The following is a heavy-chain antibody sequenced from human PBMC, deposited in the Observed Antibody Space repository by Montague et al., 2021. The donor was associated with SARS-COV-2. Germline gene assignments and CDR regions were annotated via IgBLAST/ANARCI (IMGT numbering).Heavy chain of an antibody. J-gene: IGHJ4*02. CDR2: ISNSGDTK. CDR1: GFIFSSYE. CDR3: ARAGGDYYYDSSGFLY. D-gene: IGHD3-22*01. V-gene: IGHV3-48*03. Sequence: SLRLSCAASGFIFSSYEMNWVRQAPGKGLEWVSYISNSGDTKYYADSXXGRFTISRDNAKNSLYLQMSSLRAEDTAVYYCARAGGDYYYDSSGFLYWGQGILVTVSS.